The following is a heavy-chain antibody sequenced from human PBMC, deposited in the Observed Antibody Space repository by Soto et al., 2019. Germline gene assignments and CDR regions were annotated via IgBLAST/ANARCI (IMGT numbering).Heavy chain of an antibody. V-gene: IGHV1-46*01. D-gene: IGHD1-1*01. Sequence: ASVKVSCKASGYTFTSYYMHWVRQAPGQGLEWMGIINPSGGSTSYAQKFQGRVTMTRDTSTSTVYMELSSLRSEDTAVYYCAVEKRQYYYYYGMDVWGQGTTVTVSS. CDR3: AVEKRQYYYYYGMDV. CDR2: INPSGGST. J-gene: IGHJ6*02. CDR1: GYTFTSYY.